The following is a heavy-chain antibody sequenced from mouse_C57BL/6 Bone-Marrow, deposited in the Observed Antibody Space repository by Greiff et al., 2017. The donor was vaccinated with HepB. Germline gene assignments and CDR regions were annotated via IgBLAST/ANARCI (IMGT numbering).Heavy chain of an antibody. CDR3: ARSGEFFSIYYYGSSYVDY. D-gene: IGHD1-1*01. CDR2: IDPSDSYT. Sequence: VQLQQPGAELVKPGASVKLSCKASGYTFTSYWMQWVKQRPGQGLEWIGEIDPSDSYTNYNQKFKGKATLTVDTSSSPAYMQLSSLTSEDSAVYYYARSGEFFSIYYYGSSYVDYWGQGTTLTVSS. J-gene: IGHJ2*01. CDR1: GYTFTSYW. V-gene: IGHV1-50*01.